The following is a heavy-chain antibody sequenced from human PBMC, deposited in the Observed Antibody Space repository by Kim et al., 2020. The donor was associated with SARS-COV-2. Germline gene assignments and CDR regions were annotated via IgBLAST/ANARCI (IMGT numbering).Heavy chain of an antibody. V-gene: IGHV4-59*01. CDR3: ARELWFGAYYYYGMDV. J-gene: IGHJ6*02. D-gene: IGHD3-10*01. Sequence: SETLSLTCTVSGGSISSYYWSWIRQPPGKGLEWIGYIYYSGSTNYNPSLKSRVTISVDTSKNQFSLKLSSVTAADTAVYYCARELWFGAYYYYGMDVWGQGTTVTVSS. CDR2: IYYSGST. CDR1: GGSISSYY.